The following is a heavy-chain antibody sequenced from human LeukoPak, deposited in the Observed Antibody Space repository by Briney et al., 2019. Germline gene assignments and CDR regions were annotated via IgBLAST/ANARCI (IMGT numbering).Heavy chain of an antibody. CDR3: ARPASKAYFDY. CDR2: IRYDGSNK. Sequence: GGSLRLSCAASGFTFSSYGMHWVRQAPGKGLEWVAFIRYDGSNKYYADSVKGRFTISRDNAKNSLYLQMNSLRAEDTAVYYCARPASKAYFDYWGQGTLVTVSS. V-gene: IGHV3-30*02. CDR1: GFTFSSYG. J-gene: IGHJ4*02.